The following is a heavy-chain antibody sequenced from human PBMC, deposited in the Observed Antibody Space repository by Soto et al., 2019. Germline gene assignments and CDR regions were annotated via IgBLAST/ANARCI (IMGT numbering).Heavy chain of an antibody. CDR2: TSYDGNNK. J-gene: IGHJ4*02. CDR3: ARWGTTGGFDL. D-gene: IGHD3-16*01. V-gene: IGHV3-30*19. CDR1: GFRFKSFV. Sequence: QVQLVESGGCVVQPGTSLRLSCAASGFRFKSFVMHWVRQAPGKGLEWVAFTSYDGNNKDYGDPVKGRFTVSRDNSQNTLHLQMDFLRPEDTALYYCARWGTTGGFDLWGQGTLVSVSS.